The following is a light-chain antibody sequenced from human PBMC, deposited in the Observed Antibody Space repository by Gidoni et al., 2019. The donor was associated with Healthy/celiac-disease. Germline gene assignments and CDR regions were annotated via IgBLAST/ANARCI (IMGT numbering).Light chain of an antibody. V-gene: IGKV3-15*01. CDR3: QQYNNWPPYT. Sequence: EIVMTQSPATLSVSPGERATLSCRASQSVSSNLAWYQQKPGQAPRLLIYGASTRATGFPARVNGSGSGTEFTLPISSLQSEDFAVYYCQQYNNWPPYTFGQGTKLEIK. CDR1: QSVSSN. J-gene: IGKJ2*01. CDR2: GAS.